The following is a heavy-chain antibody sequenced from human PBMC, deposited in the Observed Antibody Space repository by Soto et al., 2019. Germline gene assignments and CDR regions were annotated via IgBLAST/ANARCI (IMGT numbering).Heavy chain of an antibody. CDR1: GFPVSSNY. CDR2: IYSGGST. J-gene: IGHJ3*02. D-gene: IGHD3-22*01. Sequence: GGSLRLSCAASGFPVSSNYMSWVRQAPGKGLEWVSVIYSGGSTYYADSVKGRFTISRDNSKNTLYLQMNSLRAEDTAVYYCARAAVITNAFDIWGQGTMVTVSS. CDR3: ARAAVITNAFDI. V-gene: IGHV3-66*01.